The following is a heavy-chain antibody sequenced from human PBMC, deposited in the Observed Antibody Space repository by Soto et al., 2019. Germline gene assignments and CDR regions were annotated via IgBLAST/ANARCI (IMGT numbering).Heavy chain of an antibody. CDR2: INHSGST. Sequence: SETLSLTCAVYGGSFSGYYWSWIRQPPGKGLEWIGEINHSGSTNYNPSLKSRVTISVDTSKNQFSLKLSSVTAADTAVYYCAGGGDRSTRQLLGCFDHWGQGTLVTVSS. CDR1: GGSFSGYY. CDR3: AGGGDRSTRQLLGCFDH. J-gene: IGHJ4*02. D-gene: IGHD2-2*01. V-gene: IGHV4-34*01.